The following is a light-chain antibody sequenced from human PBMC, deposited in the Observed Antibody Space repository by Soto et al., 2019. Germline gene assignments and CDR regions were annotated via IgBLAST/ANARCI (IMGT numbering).Light chain of an antibody. J-gene: IGKJ4*01. CDR3: QHYNKWPLT. Sequence: EIVMTQSPATLSESPGERATLSCRASQSVSSNLAWYQQKRGQAPRLLIYGTSTRATGIPARFSGSGSGTEFTLTISSLQSEDLAVYYCQHYNKWPLTFGGGTKVEIK. V-gene: IGKV3-15*01. CDR2: GTS. CDR1: QSVSSN.